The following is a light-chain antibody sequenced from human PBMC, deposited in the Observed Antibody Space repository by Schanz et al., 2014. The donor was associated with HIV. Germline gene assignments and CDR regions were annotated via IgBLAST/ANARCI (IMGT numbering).Light chain of an antibody. CDR3: TSYTTTNTWL. CDR1: SSDVGAFNF. CDR2: DFS. J-gene: IGLJ3*02. V-gene: IGLV2-14*03. Sequence: QSALTQPTSVSGSPGQSITISCTVASSDVGAFNFVSWYQQHPGKAPKLMIYDFSDRPSGISSRFSGSKSGNTASLTISALQAEDEADYYCTSYTTTNTWLFGGGTKLTVL.